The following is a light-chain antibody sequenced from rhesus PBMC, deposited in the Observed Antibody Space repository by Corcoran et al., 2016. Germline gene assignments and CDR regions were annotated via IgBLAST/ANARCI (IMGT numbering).Light chain of an antibody. V-gene: IGKV1-38*01. CDR2: DAS. CDR3: QQRNSYPFT. J-gene: IGKJ3*01. Sequence: DIQLTQSPSSLSASVGDRVTITCRASQGISSYLAWYQQKSGKAPKLLIYDASNLKSGVPSRFSGSGSGTEFTRTISSLQPEDFATYYCQQRNSYPFTFGPGTKLDIK. CDR1: QGISSY.